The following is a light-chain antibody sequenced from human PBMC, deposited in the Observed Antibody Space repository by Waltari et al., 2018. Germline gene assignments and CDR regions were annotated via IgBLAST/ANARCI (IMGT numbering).Light chain of an antibody. CDR3: YSTADNNWV. CDR1: VVAKKY. V-gene: IGLV3-27*01. CDR2: KGS. Sequence: SYELTQPSSVSVSPGQTATITCSGDVVAKKYGRWLQQQPGQAPVVVIYKGSERPSGIPERFSGSDSGATVTLTITGAQFEDEADYYCYSTADNNWVFGGGTKLTVL. J-gene: IGLJ3*02.